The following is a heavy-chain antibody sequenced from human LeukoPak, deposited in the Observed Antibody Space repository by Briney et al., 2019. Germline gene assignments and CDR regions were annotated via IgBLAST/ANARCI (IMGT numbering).Heavy chain of an antibody. J-gene: IGHJ3*02. CDR1: GFTFSSYA. V-gene: IGHV3-30-3*01. D-gene: IGHD1-26*01. CDR2: ISYDGSNK. Sequence: GESLRLSCAASGFTFSSYAMHWVRQAPGKGLEWVAVISYDGSNKYYADSVKGRFTISRDNSKNTLYLQMNSLRAEDTAVYYCAREGSVGAFDIWGQGTMVTVSS. CDR3: AREGSVGAFDI.